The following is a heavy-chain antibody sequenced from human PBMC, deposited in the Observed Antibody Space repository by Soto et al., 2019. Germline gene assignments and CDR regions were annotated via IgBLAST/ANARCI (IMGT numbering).Heavy chain of an antibody. Sequence: QLQLQESGPGLVKPSETLSLTCTVSGGSISSSSYYWGWIRQPPGKGLEWIGSIYYSGSTYYNPSLKSRVTISVDTSKNQFSLKLSSVTAADTAVYYWARHFGVVVAATPLKSPADILINWFDPWGQGTLVTVSS. V-gene: IGHV4-39*01. CDR3: ARHFGVVVAATPLKSPADILINWFDP. CDR2: IYYSGST. CDR1: GGSISSSSYY. D-gene: IGHD2-15*01. J-gene: IGHJ5*02.